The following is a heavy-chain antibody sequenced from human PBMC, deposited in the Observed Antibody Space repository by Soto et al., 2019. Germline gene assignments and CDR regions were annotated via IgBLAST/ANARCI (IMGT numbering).Heavy chain of an antibody. Sequence: GASVKVSCKASGYTFTSYAVHWVRQVPGQRLEWMGWINAGNGNTKYSQKFQGRVTITRDTSASTAYMELSSLRSEDTAVYYCAKSATVPAAIAYWGQGTLVTVSS. CDR2: INAGNGNT. CDR3: AKSATVPAAIAY. J-gene: IGHJ4*02. V-gene: IGHV1-3*01. CDR1: GYTFTSYA. D-gene: IGHD2-2*02.